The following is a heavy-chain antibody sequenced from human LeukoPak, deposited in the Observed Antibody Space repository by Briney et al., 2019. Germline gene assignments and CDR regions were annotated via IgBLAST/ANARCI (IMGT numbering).Heavy chain of an antibody. CDR3: ARKVGGVGRLVQTGIIYYYYYYMDV. CDR2: MNPNSGNT. CDR1: GYTFTSYD. Sequence: ASVKVSCKASGYTFTSYDINWVRQATGQGLEWMGWMNPNSGNTGYAQKFQGRVTMTRNTSISTAYMELSSLRSEDTAVYYCARKVGGVGRLVQTGIIYYYYYYMDVWGKGTTVTVTS. D-gene: IGHD6-6*01. V-gene: IGHV1-8*01. J-gene: IGHJ6*03.